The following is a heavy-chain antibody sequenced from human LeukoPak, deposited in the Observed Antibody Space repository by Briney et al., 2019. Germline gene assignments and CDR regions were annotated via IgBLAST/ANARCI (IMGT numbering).Heavy chain of an antibody. CDR3: ARDRQWLVDH. D-gene: IGHD6-19*01. CDR1: GDSISVYC. J-gene: IGHJ5*02. Sequence: TSETLSLTSTVPGDSISVYCWGWIRPRPRQGLEWIGRVYVTGSTNLNPDLQSRVTMSVETSKNQFSLKLSSVTAADTAVYYCARDRQWLVDHWGQGTLVTVSS. V-gene: IGHV4-4*07. CDR2: VYVTGST.